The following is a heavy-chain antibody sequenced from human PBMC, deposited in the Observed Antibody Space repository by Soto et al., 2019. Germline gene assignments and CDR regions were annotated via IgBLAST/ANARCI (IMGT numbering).Heavy chain of an antibody. D-gene: IGHD5-12*01. CDR3: ARRYRRYYYMVG. V-gene: IGHV4-39*01. CDR2: IYYSGST. Sequence: SETLSLTCTVSGGSISSSSYYWGWIRQPPGKGLEWIGSIYYSGSTYYNPSLKSRVTISVDTSKNQFSLKLSSVTAADTAVYDGARRYRRYYYMVGWGKGTKVTVYS. J-gene: IGHJ6*03. CDR1: GGSISSSSYY.